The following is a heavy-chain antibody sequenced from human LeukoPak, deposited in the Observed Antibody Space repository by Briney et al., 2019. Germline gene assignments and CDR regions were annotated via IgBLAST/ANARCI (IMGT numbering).Heavy chain of an antibody. CDR1: GGSISSGGYY. V-gene: IGHV4-31*03. Sequence: SQTLSLTCTVSGGSISSGGYYWSWIRQHPGNGLEWIGYIYYSGSTYYNPYLKSRVTISVDTSKNQFSLKLSSVTAADTAVYYCASTITSAFDIWGQGTMVTVSS. J-gene: IGHJ3*02. D-gene: IGHD3-16*01. CDR3: ASTITSAFDI. CDR2: IYYSGST.